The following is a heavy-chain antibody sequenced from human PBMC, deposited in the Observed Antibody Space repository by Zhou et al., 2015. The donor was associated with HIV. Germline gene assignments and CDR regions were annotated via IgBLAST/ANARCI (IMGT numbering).Heavy chain of an antibody. V-gene: IGHV1-24*01. Sequence: QVQLLQSGAEVKKPGASVKVSCKVSGYTFTEFSIHWVRQAPGEGLEWMGGFDPEDDDPVYAEKFQGRVTMTEDSSAATAYMELRSLRPEDTAVYYCANGRGSYGPVYFDYWGQGTLVTVSS. CDR2: FDPEDDDP. CDR3: ANGRGSYGPVYFDY. J-gene: IGHJ4*02. CDR1: GYTFTEFS. D-gene: IGHD1-26*01.